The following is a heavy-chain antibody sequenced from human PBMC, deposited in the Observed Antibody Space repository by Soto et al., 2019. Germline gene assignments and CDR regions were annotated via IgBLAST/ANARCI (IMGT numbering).Heavy chain of an antibody. CDR2: IYLGDSDT. J-gene: IGHJ3*02. D-gene: IGHD3-3*01. V-gene: IGHV5-51*01. CDR3: ARQISSDGFDI. CDR1: GDRFTSYW. Sequence: GESLKISCKVSGDRFTSYWIVWVRQMPGKGLEWMGIIYLGDSDTRYSPSFQGQVTISADKSITTAYLQWSSLKASDTARYYCARQISSDGFDIWGQGTMVTVSS.